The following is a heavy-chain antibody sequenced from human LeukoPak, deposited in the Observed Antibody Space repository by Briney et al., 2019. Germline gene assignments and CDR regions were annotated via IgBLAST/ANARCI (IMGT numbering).Heavy chain of an antibody. CDR2: ISWNSGSI. D-gene: IGHD3-10*01. CDR1: GFTFHNYA. Sequence: PGRSLRLSCAASGFTFHNYAMHWVRQAPGKGLEWVSGISWNSGSIDYADSVKGRFTISRDNAKNSLYLQMNSLRPEDTALYYCVRDKNYYGSGSYCFDFWGQGTLVTVSS. CDR3: VRDKNYYGSGSYCFDF. V-gene: IGHV3-9*01. J-gene: IGHJ4*02.